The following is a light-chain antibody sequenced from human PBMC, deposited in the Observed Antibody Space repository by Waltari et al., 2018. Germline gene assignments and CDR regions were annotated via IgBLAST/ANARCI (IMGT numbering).Light chain of an antibody. J-gene: IGLJ2*01. V-gene: IGLV2-8*01. CDR1: SSDIGGHTY. Sequence: QSALTQPPSASGSPGQSVTISCTGTSSDIGGHTYVSWYQQYPGKAPKRMIYEVSQRPPGVPDRFSGSKSGTTASLTVSGLQAEDEAYYYCGSYAGTQKFFGGGTKLTVL. CDR2: EVS. CDR3: GSYAGTQKF.